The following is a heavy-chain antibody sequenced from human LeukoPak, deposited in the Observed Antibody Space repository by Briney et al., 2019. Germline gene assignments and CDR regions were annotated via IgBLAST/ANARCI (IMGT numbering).Heavy chain of an antibody. CDR3: ARGSGNEIDY. J-gene: IGHJ4*02. CDR1: GFTFSDYY. V-gene: IGHV3-11*04. CDR2: ISGSGGST. Sequence: GGSLRLSCAVSGFTFSDYYMSWIRQAPGKGLEWVSAISGSGGSTYYADSVKGRFTISRDNAKNSLYLQMNSLRDEDSAVYYCARGSGNEIDYWGQGTLVTVSS. D-gene: IGHD1-14*01.